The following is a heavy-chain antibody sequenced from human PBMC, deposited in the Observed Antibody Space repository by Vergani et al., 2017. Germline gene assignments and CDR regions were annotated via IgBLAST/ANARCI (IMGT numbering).Heavy chain of an antibody. V-gene: IGHV4-59*01. J-gene: IGHJ4*02. CDR3: ARRDSWCLDY. CDR1: GGSISSYY. Sequence: QVQLQESGPGLVTPSETLSLTCTVPGGSISSYYWRWIRQPPGKGREWIGYIYYSGSTNYNPSLKSRVTISVDTSKKQFSLKLSSVTAADTAVYYCARRDSWCLDYWGQGTLVTVSS. D-gene: IGHD3-22*01. CDR2: IYYSGST.